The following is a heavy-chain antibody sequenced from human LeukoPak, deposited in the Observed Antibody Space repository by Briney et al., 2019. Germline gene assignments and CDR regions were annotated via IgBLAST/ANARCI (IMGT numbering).Heavy chain of an antibody. V-gene: IGHV3-33*06. CDR3: AKSGSSGWYAPYYFDY. D-gene: IGHD6-19*01. CDR1: GFTFSSYG. CDR2: IWYDGSNK. J-gene: IGHJ4*02. Sequence: GGSLRLSCAASGFTFSSYGMYWVRQAPGKGLEWVAVIWYDGSNKYYADSVKGRFTISRDNSKNTLYLQMNSLRAEDTAVYYCAKSGSSGWYAPYYFDYWGQGTLVTVSS.